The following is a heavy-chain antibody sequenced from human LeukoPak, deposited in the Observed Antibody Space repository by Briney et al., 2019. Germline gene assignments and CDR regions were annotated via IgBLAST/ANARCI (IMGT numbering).Heavy chain of an antibody. Sequence: SQTLSLTCAVSGGSISSGGYSWSWIRQPPGKGLEWIGSIYYSGSTYYNPSLKSRVTISVDTSKNQFSLKLSSVTAADTAVYYCARHECSSTSCYSLSWFDPWGQGTLVTVSS. CDR3: ARHECSSTSCYSLSWFDP. CDR1: GGSISSGGYS. V-gene: IGHV4-30-2*03. CDR2: IYYSGST. J-gene: IGHJ5*02. D-gene: IGHD2-2*01.